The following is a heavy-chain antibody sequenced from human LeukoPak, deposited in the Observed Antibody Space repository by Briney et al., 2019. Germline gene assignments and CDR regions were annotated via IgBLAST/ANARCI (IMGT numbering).Heavy chain of an antibody. Sequence: GGSLRLSCAASGFTFSRYWMSWVRQAPGKGLEWVANIKEGGREKYYRDSVEGRFTISRDNAKNSVYLQMNRLRAEDTAVYYCAREAGSGYDWGNFDYWGQGTLVTVSS. CDR3: AREAGSGYDWGNFDY. CDR1: GFTFSRYW. D-gene: IGHD5-12*01. V-gene: IGHV3-7*05. J-gene: IGHJ4*02. CDR2: IKEGGREK.